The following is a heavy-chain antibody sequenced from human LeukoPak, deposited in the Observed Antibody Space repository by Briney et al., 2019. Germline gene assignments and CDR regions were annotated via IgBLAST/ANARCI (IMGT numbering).Heavy chain of an antibody. D-gene: IGHD3-22*01. CDR3: ARSRAAITMIVVVITTMRQFDY. CDR1: XFTFSSYA. Sequence: VQPGRSLRLSCAASXFTFSSYAMSWVRQAPGKGLEWFSAISGSGGSTYYADSVKGRFTISRDNSKNTLYLQMNSLRAEDAAVYYCARSRAAITMIVVVITTMRQFDYWGQGTLVTVSS. CDR2: ISGSGGST. J-gene: IGHJ4*02. V-gene: IGHV3-23*01.